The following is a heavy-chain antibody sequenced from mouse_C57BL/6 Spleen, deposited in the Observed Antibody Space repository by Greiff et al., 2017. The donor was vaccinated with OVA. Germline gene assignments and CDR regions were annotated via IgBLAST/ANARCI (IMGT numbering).Heavy chain of an antibody. Sequence: EVQGVESGGGLVKPGGSLKLSCAASGFTFSSYTMSWVRQTPEKRLEWVATISGGGGNTYYPDSVKGRFTISRDNAKNTLYLQMSSLRSEDTALYYCARHENGYSFAYWGQGTLVTVSA. J-gene: IGHJ3*01. CDR2: ISGGGGNT. CDR1: GFTFSSYT. CDR3: ARHENGYSFAY. D-gene: IGHD2-3*01. V-gene: IGHV5-9*01.